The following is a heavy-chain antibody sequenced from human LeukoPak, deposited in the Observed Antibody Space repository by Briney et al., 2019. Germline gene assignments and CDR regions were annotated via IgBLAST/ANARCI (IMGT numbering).Heavy chain of an antibody. CDR1: GFTFDDYA. J-gene: IGHJ5*02. CDR3: AKDASYSSGWYGGWFDP. D-gene: IGHD6-19*01. Sequence: PAGGSLRLSCAASGFTFDDYAMHWVRQAPGKGLEWVSGISWNSGSIGYADSVKGRFTISRDNAENSLYLQMNSLRAEDTASYYCAKDASYSSGWYGGWFDPWGQGTLVTVSS. V-gene: IGHV3-9*01. CDR2: ISWNSGSI.